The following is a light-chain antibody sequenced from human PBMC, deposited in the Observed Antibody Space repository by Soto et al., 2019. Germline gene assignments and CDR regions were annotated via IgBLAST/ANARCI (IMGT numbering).Light chain of an antibody. CDR2: EVS. J-gene: IGLJ3*02. V-gene: IGLV2-14*01. CDR3: ASYPISSTRV. Sequence: QSALTQPASVSGSPGQSITISCTGSNSDVGAYNYVSWYQQHPGKAPKLIIYEVSNRPSGVSHRFSGSKSGNTASLTITGHQADDEADYYCASYPISSTRVFGVGTKVTVL. CDR1: NSDVGAYNY.